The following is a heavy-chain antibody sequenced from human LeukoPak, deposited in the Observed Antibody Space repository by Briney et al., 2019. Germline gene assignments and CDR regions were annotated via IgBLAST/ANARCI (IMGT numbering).Heavy chain of an antibody. CDR2: IYTSGST. D-gene: IGHD1-26*01. V-gene: IGHV4-61*02. Sequence: NPSETLSLTCTVSGGSISSGSYYWSWIRQPAGTGLEWIGRIYTSGSTNYNPSLKSRVTISVDTSKNQFSLKLSSVTAADTAVYYCARDNIVGASNWFDPWGQGTLVTVSS. J-gene: IGHJ5*02. CDR3: ARDNIVGASNWFDP. CDR1: GGSISSGSYY.